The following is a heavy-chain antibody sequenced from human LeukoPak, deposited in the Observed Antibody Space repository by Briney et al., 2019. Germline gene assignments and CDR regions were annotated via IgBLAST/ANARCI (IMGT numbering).Heavy chain of an antibody. CDR2: I. Sequence: PGGSLRLSCAASGFTFSSYSMNWVRQAPGKGLEWVSYIYYADSVKGRFTISRDNAKNSLYLQMNSLRAEDTAVYYCARGIGTGRQSFDYWGQGTLVTVSS. CDR3: ARGIGTGRQSFDY. J-gene: IGHJ4*02. CDR1: GFTFSSYS. D-gene: IGHD1-1*01. V-gene: IGHV3-48*01.